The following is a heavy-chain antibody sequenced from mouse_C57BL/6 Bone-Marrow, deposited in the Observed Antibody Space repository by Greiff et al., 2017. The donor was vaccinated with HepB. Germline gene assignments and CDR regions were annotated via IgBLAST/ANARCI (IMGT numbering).Heavy chain of an antibody. CDR2: IYPGNSDT. Sequence: EVKLEESGTVLARPGASVKMSCKTSGYTFTSYWMHWVKQRPGQGLEWIGAIYPGNSDTSYNQKFKGKAKLTAVKSASTAYMELSSLTNEDSAVYYCTRGGIFLRYPYWYFDVWGTGTTVTVSS. J-gene: IGHJ1*03. CDR1: GYTFTSYW. D-gene: IGHD1-1*01. CDR3: TRGGIFLRYPYWYFDV. V-gene: IGHV1-5*01.